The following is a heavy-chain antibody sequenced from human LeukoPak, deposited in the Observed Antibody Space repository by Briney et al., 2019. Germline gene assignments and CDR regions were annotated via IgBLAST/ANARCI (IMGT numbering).Heavy chain of an antibody. V-gene: IGHV3-9*01. Sequence: GGSLRLSCAASGFTFDDYAMHWVRQAPGKGPEWVSGISWNSGSIGYADSVKGRFTISRDNAKNSLYLQMNSLRAEDTALYYCARDIGVESWFDYWGQGTLVTVSS. CDR1: GFTFDDYA. J-gene: IGHJ4*02. CDR3: ARDIGVESWFDY. CDR2: ISWNSGSI. D-gene: IGHD6-13*01.